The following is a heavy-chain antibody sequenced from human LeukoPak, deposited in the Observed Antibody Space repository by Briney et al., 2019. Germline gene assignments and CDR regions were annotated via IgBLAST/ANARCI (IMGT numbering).Heavy chain of an antibody. Sequence: GGSLRLSCAASGFTFNTFKMNWVRQAPGKRLEWVSSITSGGDYIYYADPVKGRFTTSRDNAKNSLSLQLNSLRVEDTAVYYCARGHYDVLAASYKWTPDYWGQGTLVTVSS. V-gene: IGHV3-21*01. CDR3: ARGHYDVLAASYKWTPDY. D-gene: IGHD3-9*01. J-gene: IGHJ4*02. CDR2: ITSGGDYI. CDR1: GFTFNTFK.